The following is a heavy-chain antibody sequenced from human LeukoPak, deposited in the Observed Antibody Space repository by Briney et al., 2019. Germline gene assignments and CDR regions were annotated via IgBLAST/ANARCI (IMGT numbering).Heavy chain of an antibody. CDR2: IYPGDSDT. D-gene: IGHD3-22*01. CDR1: GYTFSSYW. CDR3: AGRGDDNNLRHGMDV. V-gene: IGHV5-51*01. Sequence: GESLKISCQGSGYTFSSYWIAWVRQMPGKGLEWMGIIYPGDSDTRYNPSFQGQVTISADKSISTAYLQWSSLKASDTAMYYCAGRGDDNNLRHGMDVWGQGTTVTVA. J-gene: IGHJ6*02.